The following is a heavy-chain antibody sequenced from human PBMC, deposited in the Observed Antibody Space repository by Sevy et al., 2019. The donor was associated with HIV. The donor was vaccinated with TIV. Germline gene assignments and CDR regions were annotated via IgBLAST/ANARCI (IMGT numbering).Heavy chain of an antibody. J-gene: IGHJ3*02. Sequence: SETLSLTCTVPGGSISSYYWSWIRQPPGKGLEWIGYIYYSGSTNYNPSLKSRVTISVDTSKNQFSLKLSSVTAADTAVYYCARAPLIYYDSSPYAFDIWGQGTMVTVSS. CDR1: GGSISSYY. D-gene: IGHD3-22*01. V-gene: IGHV4-59*12. CDR2: IYYSGST. CDR3: ARAPLIYYDSSPYAFDI.